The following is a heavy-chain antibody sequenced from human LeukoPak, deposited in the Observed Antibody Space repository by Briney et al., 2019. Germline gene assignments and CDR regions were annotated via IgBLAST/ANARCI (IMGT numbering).Heavy chain of an antibody. J-gene: IGHJ4*02. CDR1: GGSISSYF. CDR2: IYISGDT. V-gene: IGHV4-4*07. D-gene: IGHD6-19*01. CDR3: ATGIPITSGWYYFDY. Sequence: SETLSLTCTVSGGSISSYFWSWIRQPAGKGLEWIGLIYISGDTNYNPSLKSRVTMSADTSKNHLSLKLSSVTAADTAVYYCATGIPITSGWYYFDYWGQGIPVTVSS.